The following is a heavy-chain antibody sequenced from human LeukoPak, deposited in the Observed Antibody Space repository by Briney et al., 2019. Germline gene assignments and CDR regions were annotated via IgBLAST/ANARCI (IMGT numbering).Heavy chain of an antibody. J-gene: IGHJ6*02. D-gene: IGHD3-10*01. CDR2: IYTSGST. CDR3: ARGHAVNYYGSGSYDGMDV. Sequence: SETLSLTYTVSGGSISSYYWSWIRQPAGKGLEWIGRIYTSGSTNYNPSLKSRVTMSVDTSKNQFSLKLSSVTAADTAVYYCARGHAVNYYGSGSYDGMDVWGQGTTVTVSS. CDR1: GGSISSYY. V-gene: IGHV4-4*07.